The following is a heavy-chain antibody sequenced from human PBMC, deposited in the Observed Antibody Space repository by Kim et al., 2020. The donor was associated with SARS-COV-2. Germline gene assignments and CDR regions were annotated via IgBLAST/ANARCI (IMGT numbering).Heavy chain of an antibody. D-gene: IGHD2-15*01. CDR2: ISTYNGNT. V-gene: IGHV1-18*01. CDR1: GYTFTSYG. J-gene: IGHJ5*02. CDR3: ARSSSPILVVVVTSANWFDH. Sequence: ASVKVSCKASGYTFTSYGISWVRQAPGQGLEWMGWISTYNGNTNYAQKLQGRVTMTTDTSTSTAYMELRSLRSDDAAVYYCARSSSPILVVVVTSANWFDHWGQGTLVTVSS.